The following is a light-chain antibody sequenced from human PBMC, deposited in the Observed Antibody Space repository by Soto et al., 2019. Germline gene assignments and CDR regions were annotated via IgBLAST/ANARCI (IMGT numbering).Light chain of an antibody. CDR2: DTY. CDR3: AAWDNSLSAVV. CDR1: NSNIGNNY. V-gene: IGLV1-51*01. Sequence: QSVLTQPPSVSAAPGQKVTISCSGSNSNIGNNYVSWYQQLPGAAPKLLIYDTYKRPSGIPDRFSGSKSGASATLDIAGIQTGDEADYYCAAWDNSLSAVVFGGGTKLTVL. J-gene: IGLJ2*01.